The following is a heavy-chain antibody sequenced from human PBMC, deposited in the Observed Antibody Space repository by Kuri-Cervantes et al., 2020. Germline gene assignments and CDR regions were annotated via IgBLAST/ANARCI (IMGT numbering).Heavy chain of an antibody. V-gene: IGHV4-34*01. Sequence: SETLSLTCAVYGGSFSGYYWSWIRQPPGKGLEWIGEINHSGSTNYNPSLKSRVTISVDTSKNQFSLKLSSVTAADTAVYYCARVAGSSWYEATYYFDYWGQGTLVTVSS. CDR3: ARVAGSSWYEATYYFDY. D-gene: IGHD6-13*01. CDR2: INHSGST. J-gene: IGHJ4*02. CDR1: GGSFSGYY.